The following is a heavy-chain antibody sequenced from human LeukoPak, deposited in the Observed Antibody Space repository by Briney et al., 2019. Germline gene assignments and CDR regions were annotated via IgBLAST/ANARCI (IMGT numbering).Heavy chain of an antibody. V-gene: IGHV3-21*01. CDR1: GFTFSSYS. CDR2: ISSSSSYI. J-gene: IGHJ5*02. CDR3: AKLGDTYYYDSSGVYH. Sequence: GGSLRLSCAASGFTFSSYSMNWVRQAPGKGLEWVSSISSSSSYIYYADSVKGRFTISRDNSKNTLYLQMNSLRAEDTAVYYCAKLGDTYYYDSSGVYHWGQGTLVTVSS. D-gene: IGHD3-22*01.